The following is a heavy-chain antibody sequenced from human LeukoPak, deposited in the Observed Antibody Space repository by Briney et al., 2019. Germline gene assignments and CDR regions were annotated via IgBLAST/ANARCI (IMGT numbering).Heavy chain of an antibody. V-gene: IGHV3-23*01. J-gene: IGHJ1*01. Sequence: GGSLRLSCAASGFTFSSYAMSWVRQAPGKGLEWVSAISGSGGSTYYADSVKGRFTISRENSKNTLYLQMSSLRAEDTAVYYCAKLSAGYYDTSGYSFQHWGQGTLVTVSS. D-gene: IGHD3-22*01. CDR2: ISGSGGST. CDR3: AKLSAGYYDTSGYSFQH. CDR1: GFTFSSYA.